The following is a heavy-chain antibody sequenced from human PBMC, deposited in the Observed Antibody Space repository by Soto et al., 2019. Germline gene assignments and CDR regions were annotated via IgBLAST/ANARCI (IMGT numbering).Heavy chain of an antibody. J-gene: IGHJ4*02. CDR1: GGSISSYY. V-gene: IGHV4-59*01. Sequence: SETLSLTCTVSGGSISSYYWSWIRQPPGKGLEWIGYIYYSGSTNYXXXXXXXXXXXXXXXXXXFSLKLSSVTAADTAVYYCARTNILFDYWGQGTLVTVSS. CDR3: ARTNILFDY. CDR2: IYYSGST.